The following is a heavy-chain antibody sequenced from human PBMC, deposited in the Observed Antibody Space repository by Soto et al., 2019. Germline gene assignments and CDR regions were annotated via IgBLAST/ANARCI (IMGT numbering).Heavy chain of an antibody. CDR1: GYTFTGYY. V-gene: IGHV1-2*02. Sequence: ASVKVSCKASGYTFTGYYMHWVRQAPGQGLEWMGWINPNSGGTNYAQKFQGRVTMTRDTSISTAYMELSRLRSDDTAVYYWARARVPAAILRFLEWLSPDPHYYYYGMDVWGQGTTVTVSS. CDR2: INPNSGGT. J-gene: IGHJ6*02. D-gene: IGHD3-3*01. CDR3: ARARVPAAILRFLEWLSPDPHYYYYGMDV.